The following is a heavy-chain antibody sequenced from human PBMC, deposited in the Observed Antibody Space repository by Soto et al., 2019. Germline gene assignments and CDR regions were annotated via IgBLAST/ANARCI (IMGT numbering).Heavy chain of an antibody. CDR1: GYTFTSYA. V-gene: IGHV1-3*01. Sequence: GASVKVSCKASGYTFTSYAMHWVRQAPGQRLEWMGWINAGNGNTKYSQKFQGRVTITRDTSASTAYMELSSLRSEDTAVYYCARAPREIPAAIRGYYFDYWGQGTLVTVSS. CDR2: INAGNGNT. J-gene: IGHJ4*02. D-gene: IGHD2-2*02. CDR3: ARAPREIPAAIRGYYFDY.